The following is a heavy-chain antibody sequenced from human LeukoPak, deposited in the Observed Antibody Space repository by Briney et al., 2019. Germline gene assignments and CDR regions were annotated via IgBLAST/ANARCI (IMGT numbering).Heavy chain of an antibody. CDR1: GGSISSYY. CDR2: IYTSGST. J-gene: IGHJ5*02. V-gene: IGHV4-4*07. D-gene: IGHD3-3*01. CDR3: ARDKHPEWPPEGFDP. Sequence: PSETLSLTCTVSGGSISSYYWSWIRQPAGKGLEWIGRIYTSGSTNYNPSLKSRVTMSVDTSKNQFSLKLSSVTAADTAVYYCARDKHPEWPPEGFDPWGQGTLVTVSS.